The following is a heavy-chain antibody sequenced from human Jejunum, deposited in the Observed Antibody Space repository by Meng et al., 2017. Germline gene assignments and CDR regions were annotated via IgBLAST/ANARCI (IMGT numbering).Heavy chain of an antibody. J-gene: IGHJ4*02. CDR1: GASISGYY. V-gene: IGHV4-59*01. Sequence: GSLRLSCTVSGASISGYYWNWIRQPPGKGLEWIAYIYYSGSTNYNPSLKSRVTISVDPSKNQFSLKLSSVTAADTAVYYCARDARGASDWRVFAYWGQGTRVTVSS. CDR2: IYYSGST. CDR3: ARDARGASDWRVFAY. D-gene: IGHD6-19*01.